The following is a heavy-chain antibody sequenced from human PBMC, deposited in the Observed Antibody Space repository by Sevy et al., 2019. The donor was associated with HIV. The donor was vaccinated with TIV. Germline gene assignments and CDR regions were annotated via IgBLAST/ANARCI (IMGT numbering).Heavy chain of an antibody. V-gene: IGHV3-15*01. Sequence: GGPWRPSLAAPGFIFSNPWIPWAPRAQGKGLEWVGNIKKKADVEKTNYAAPVKGRFTISRDDSKSTLYLQMNSLKTEDTAVYYCFETFTEFDYWGQGTLVTVSS. CDR2: IKKKADVEKT. CDR3: FETFTEFDY. CDR1: GFIFSNPW. D-gene: IGHD3-16*01. J-gene: IGHJ4*02.